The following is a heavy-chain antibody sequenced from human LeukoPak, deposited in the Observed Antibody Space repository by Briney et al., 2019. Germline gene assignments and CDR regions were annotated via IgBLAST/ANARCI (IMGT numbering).Heavy chain of an antibody. J-gene: IGHJ4*02. V-gene: IGHV4-34*01. CDR3: AASLWFGIYPDY. CDR1: SGSFSGYY. Sequence: SETLSLTCAVYSGSFSGYYWTWFRQPPGKGLEWIGEFNHNWGAKYNPSLKSRVTISVDTSNNHLSLSLNSVTTADTAVYYCAASLWFGIYPDYWGQGSLVTASS. CDR2: FNHNWGA. D-gene: IGHD3-10*01.